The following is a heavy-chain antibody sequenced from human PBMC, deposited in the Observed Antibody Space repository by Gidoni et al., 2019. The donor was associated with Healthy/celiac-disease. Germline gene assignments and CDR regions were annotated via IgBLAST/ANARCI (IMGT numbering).Heavy chain of an antibody. V-gene: IGHV4-59*01. CDR2: IYYSGST. CDR3: ARDSPYCSGGSCYLTPSGFDP. J-gene: IGHJ5*02. Sequence: QVQLQESGPGLVKPSETLSLTCTVSGGPISSYYWSWIRQPPGKGLEWIGYIYYSGSTNYNPSLKSRVTISVDTSKNQFSLKLSSVTAADTAVYYCARDSPYCSGGSCYLTPSGFDPWGQGTLVTVSS. D-gene: IGHD2-15*01. CDR1: GGPISSYY.